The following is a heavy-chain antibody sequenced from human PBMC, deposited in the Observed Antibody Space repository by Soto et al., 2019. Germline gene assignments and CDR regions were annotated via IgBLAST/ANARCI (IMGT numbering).Heavy chain of an antibody. V-gene: IGHV3-30*04. Sequence: GGSLRLSCAASGFSLNSYAMYWVRQAPGKGLEWVAVISYDGNRRFYAASVKGRFTISRDNSKNTLYLQVNSLRPEDTAVYYCARDPWNYVEMYYFDYWGQGTLVTVSS. CDR3: ARDPWNYVEMYYFDY. J-gene: IGHJ4*02. CDR1: GFSLNSYA. D-gene: IGHD1-7*01. CDR2: ISYDGNRR.